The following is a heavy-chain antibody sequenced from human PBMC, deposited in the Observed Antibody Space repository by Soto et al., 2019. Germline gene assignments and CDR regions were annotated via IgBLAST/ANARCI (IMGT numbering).Heavy chain of an antibody. CDR2: IRSKAYGETT. CDR1: GFTFVDYA. CDR3: TKYTYTSRYSYFGMDV. V-gene: IGHV3-49*03. J-gene: IGHJ6*02. Sequence: GWSLRLACTCSGFTFVDYAMSWSRQAPGKGLEWVGVIRSKAYGETTDYAASVKGRFTIFRDDSKSIAYLQMSSLQTEDTGVYYCTKYTYTSRYSYFGMDVWGQGTTVTVSS. D-gene: IGHD2-15*01.